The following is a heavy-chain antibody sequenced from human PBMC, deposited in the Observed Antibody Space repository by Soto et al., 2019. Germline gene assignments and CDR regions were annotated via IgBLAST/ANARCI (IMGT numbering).Heavy chain of an antibody. V-gene: IGHV5-51*01. Sequence: GESLKISCKGSGYSFTNYWIGWVRQMPGRGLGWMGIIYPGDSDIRYSPSFQGQVTISADKSISTAYLQWSSLKASDTAMYYCAARHCSGGSCYHFYFEYWGQGTLVTVSS. CDR1: GYSFTNYW. CDR3: AARHCSGGSCYHFYFEY. D-gene: IGHD2-15*01. CDR2: IYPGDSDI. J-gene: IGHJ4*02.